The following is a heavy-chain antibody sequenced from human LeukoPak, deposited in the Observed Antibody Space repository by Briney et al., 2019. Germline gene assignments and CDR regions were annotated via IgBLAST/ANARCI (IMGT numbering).Heavy chain of an antibody. Sequence: SETLSLTCAVYGGSFSGYYWSWIRQPPGKGLEWIGEINHSGSTNYNPSLKSRVTISVDTSKNQFSLKLSSVTAADTAVYYCARQKGYYFDYWGQGTLVTVSS. V-gene: IGHV4-34*01. CDR3: ARQKGYYFDY. CDR2: INHSGST. CDR1: GGSFSGYY. J-gene: IGHJ4*02.